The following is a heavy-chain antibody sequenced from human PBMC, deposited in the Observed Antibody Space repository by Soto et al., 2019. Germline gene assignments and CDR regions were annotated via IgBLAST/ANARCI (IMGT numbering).Heavy chain of an antibody. D-gene: IGHD3-22*01. CDR3: ARDWSRYYDNSGLIWFY. V-gene: IGHV1-18*04. CDR2: ISAYNGDT. CDR1: GYTFRRYG. J-gene: IGHJ4*02. Sequence: ASVKVSCKASGYTFRRYGISWVRQSPWQGLEWVGWISAYNGDTHYAPKLQDRITLTTETPTDTAYSELRSVRLDDTAVYYCARDWSRYYDNSGLIWFYWGQGSLVTVLL.